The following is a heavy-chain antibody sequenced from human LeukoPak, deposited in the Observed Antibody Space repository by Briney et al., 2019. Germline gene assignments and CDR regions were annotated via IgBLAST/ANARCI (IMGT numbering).Heavy chain of an antibody. Sequence: ASVKVSCKAFGYTFSSYGITWVRQAPGQGLEWMGWISTYNGNTKYAQKVQGRVTMTEDTSTDTAYMELSSLRSEDTAVYYCATMAYYDFWSGSVFDYWGQGTLVTVSS. CDR1: GYTFSSYG. CDR3: ATMAYYDFWSGSVFDY. V-gene: IGHV1-18*01. D-gene: IGHD3-3*01. CDR2: ISTYNGNT. J-gene: IGHJ4*02.